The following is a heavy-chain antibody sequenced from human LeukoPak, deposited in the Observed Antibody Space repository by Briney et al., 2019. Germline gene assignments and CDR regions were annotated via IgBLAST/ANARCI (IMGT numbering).Heavy chain of an antibody. Sequence: SETLSLTCTVSGGSISSYYWSWIRQPPGKGLEWIGYIYYSGSTNYNPSLKSRVTISVDTSKNQFSLKLSSVTAADTAVYYCALGLGHYYGMDVWGQGTTVTVPS. D-gene: IGHD6-19*01. CDR2: IYYSGST. V-gene: IGHV4-59*01. CDR3: ALGLGHYYGMDV. J-gene: IGHJ6*02. CDR1: GGSISSYY.